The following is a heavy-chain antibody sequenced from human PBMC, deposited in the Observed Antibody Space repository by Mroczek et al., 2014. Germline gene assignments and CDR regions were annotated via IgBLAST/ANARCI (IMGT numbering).Heavy chain of an antibody. CDR3: ARGQFEIFGVVIPSGGPYYYYYYMDV. V-gene: IGHV4-34*01. CDR1: GGSFSGYY. J-gene: IGHJ6*03. CDR2: INHSGST. D-gene: IGHD3-3*01. Sequence: QVQLQQWGAGLLKPSETLSLTCAVYGGSFSGYYWSWIRQPPGKGLEWIGEINHSGSTNYNPSLKSRVTISVDTSKNQFSLKLSSVTAADTAVYYCARGQFEIFGVVIPSGGPYYYYYYMDVWGKGTTVTVSS.